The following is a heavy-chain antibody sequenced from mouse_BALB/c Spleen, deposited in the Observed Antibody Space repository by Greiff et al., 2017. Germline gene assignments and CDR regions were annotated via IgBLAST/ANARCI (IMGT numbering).Heavy chain of an antibody. D-gene: IGHD1-1*01. V-gene: IGHV5-6-5*01. CDR3: ARGDYYGSSWYIDV. J-gene: IGHJ1*01. CDR2: ISSGGST. Sequence: EVQVVESGGGLVKPGGSLKLSCAASGFTFSSYAMSWVRQTPEKRLEWVASISSGGSTYYPDSVKGRFTISRDNARNILYLQMSSLRSEDTAMYYCARGDYYGSSWYIDVWGAGTTVTVSS. CDR1: GFTFSSYA.